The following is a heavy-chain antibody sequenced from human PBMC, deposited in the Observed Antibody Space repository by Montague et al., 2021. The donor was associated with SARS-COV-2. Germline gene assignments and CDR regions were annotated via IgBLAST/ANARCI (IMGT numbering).Heavy chain of an antibody. CDR1: VHCRSSGN. CDR2: RLQSSGS. CDR3: ASQVPDFWSGIDY. J-gene: IGHJ4*02. Sequence: SETLSLTCAGAVHCRSSGNQGQIGRAPGRTPETKRYRLQSSGSNYNPPLKSRVTISVDTSKNQFSLKLSSVTAADTAVYYCASQVPDFWSGIDYWGQGTLVTVSS. D-gene: IGHD3-3*01. V-gene: IGHV4-59*01.